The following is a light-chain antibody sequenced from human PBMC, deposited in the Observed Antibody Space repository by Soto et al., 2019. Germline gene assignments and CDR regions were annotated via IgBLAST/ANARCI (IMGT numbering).Light chain of an antibody. CDR3: GTWDTRLSRV. CDR1: SSDIGRHH. Sequence: QSVLTQPPSVSAAPGEKVTISCSGSSSDIGRHHVSWYQQLPGTAPKLLIYENTKRPSGIPDRFSGSKSGTSATLGITGLQTGDEADYYCGTWDTRLSRVFGTGTKLTVL. J-gene: IGLJ1*01. V-gene: IGLV1-51*02. CDR2: ENT.